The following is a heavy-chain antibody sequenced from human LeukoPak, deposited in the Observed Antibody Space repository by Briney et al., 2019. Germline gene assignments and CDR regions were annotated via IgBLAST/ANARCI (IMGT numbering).Heavy chain of an antibody. D-gene: IGHD2-8*01. CDR2: ISSSSNYI. J-gene: IGHJ4*02. CDR1: GFTFSSYA. V-gene: IGHV3-21*01. Sequence: KTGGSLRLSCAASGFTFSSYAISWVRQAPGKGLEWVSAISSSSNYIYYADSLKGRFTISRDNAKNSLYLQMNSLRAEDTAVYYCARGVYYFDFWGQGTLVTVSS. CDR3: ARGVYYFDF.